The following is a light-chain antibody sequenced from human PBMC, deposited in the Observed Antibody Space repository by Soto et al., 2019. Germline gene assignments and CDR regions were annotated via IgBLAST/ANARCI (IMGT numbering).Light chain of an antibody. Sequence: EIVMTQSPATLSVSPGERAIVSCRASKSLSNNLAWYQQKPGQAPRLLIYGASTRATGIPARFSGSGSGTEFTLSISSLQSEDSAIYYCQQYNNWPPLTFGGGTKVEIK. CDR3: QQYNNWPPLT. CDR1: KSLSNN. CDR2: GAS. V-gene: IGKV3-15*01. J-gene: IGKJ4*01.